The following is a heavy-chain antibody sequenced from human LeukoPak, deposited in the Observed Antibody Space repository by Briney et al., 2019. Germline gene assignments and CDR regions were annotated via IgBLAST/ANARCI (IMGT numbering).Heavy chain of an antibody. V-gene: IGHV1-46*01. CDR3: AREGGIAARPMDY. CDR2: ITPSGGST. CDR1: GYTFTIYG. D-gene: IGHD6-6*01. Sequence: ASVKVSRKTSGYTFTIYGISWVRQAPGQGLEWMGIITPSGGSTSYAQKFQGRVTMTRDTSTSTVYMELSSLRSEDTAVYYCAREGGIAARPMDYWGQGTLVTVSS. J-gene: IGHJ4*02.